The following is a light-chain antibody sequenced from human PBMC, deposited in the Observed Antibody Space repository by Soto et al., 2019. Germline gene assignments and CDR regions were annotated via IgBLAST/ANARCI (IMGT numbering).Light chain of an antibody. Sequence: DVVLTQSPLSLPVTPGQPASISCRSSQSLVHSDGTTYLNWFQQRPGQSPRRLIYQLSKRDSGVPDRFSGSGSGADFTLQISRVGAEDVGVYYCLQGTHWPYTFGQGTKLEIK. CDR1: QSLVHSDGTTY. CDR2: QLS. CDR3: LQGTHWPYT. V-gene: IGKV2-30*02. J-gene: IGKJ2*01.